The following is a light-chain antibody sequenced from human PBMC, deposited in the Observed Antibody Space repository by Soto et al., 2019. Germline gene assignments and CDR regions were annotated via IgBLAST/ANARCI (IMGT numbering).Light chain of an antibody. V-gene: IGLV2-8*01. CDR1: SSDVGGYNF. CDR2: EVT. CDR3: TSYAGSNIPVV. Sequence: QSALTQPPSASGSPGQSVTISFTGTSSDVGGYNFVSWYQQHPGKAPKLMIYEVTKRPSGVPDRFSGSKSGNTASLTVSGLQAEDEADYYCTSYAGSNIPVVFGGGTKVTVL. J-gene: IGLJ2*01.